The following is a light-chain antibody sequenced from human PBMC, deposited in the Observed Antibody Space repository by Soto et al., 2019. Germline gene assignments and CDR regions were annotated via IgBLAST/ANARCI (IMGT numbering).Light chain of an antibody. CDR1: QSVSSRY. J-gene: IGKJ4*01. V-gene: IGKV3-20*01. CDR2: GAS. Sequence: EIVFTQSPGTLSLSPGDTATLSRRASQSVSSRYLGWYQQRPGQAPRLLIYGASSRATGIPDRFSGSGSGTDFTLTISRLEPEDFAVYYCHQYDNSPLTFGGGTKVDIK. CDR3: HQYDNSPLT.